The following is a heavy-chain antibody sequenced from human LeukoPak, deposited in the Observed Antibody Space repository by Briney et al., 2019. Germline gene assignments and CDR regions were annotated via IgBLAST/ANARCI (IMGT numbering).Heavy chain of an antibody. V-gene: IGHV3-23*01. CDR1: GFTFSDYY. CDR3: ATEWFGELFSSDY. J-gene: IGHJ4*02. CDR2: ISGSGGST. Sequence: GGSLRLSCAASGFTFSDYYMSWIRQAPGKGLEWVSAISGSGGSTYYADSVKGRFTISRDNSKNTLYLQMNSLRAEDTAVYYCATEWFGELFSSDYWGQGTLVTVSS. D-gene: IGHD3-10*01.